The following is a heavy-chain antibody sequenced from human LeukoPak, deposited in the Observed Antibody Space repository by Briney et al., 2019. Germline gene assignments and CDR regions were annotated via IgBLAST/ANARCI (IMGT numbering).Heavy chain of an antibody. CDR3: GTGTSALAGSSYSY. J-gene: IGHJ4*02. V-gene: IGHV3-7*01. CDR1: GFTFSSYW. D-gene: IGHD6-19*01. CDR2: IKQDGSEK. Sequence: GGSLRLSCAASGFTFSSYWMSWVRQAPGKGLEWVANIKQDGSEKYYVDSVKGRFTISRDNAKNSLYLQMNSLRAEDTAVYYCGTGTSALAGSSYSYWGQGTLVTVSS.